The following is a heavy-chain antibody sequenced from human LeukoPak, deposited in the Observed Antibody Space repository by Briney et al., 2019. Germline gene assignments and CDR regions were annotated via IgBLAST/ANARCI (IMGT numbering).Heavy chain of an antibody. CDR1: GGSISSYY. Sequence: PSETLSLTCTGSGGSISSYYWSWIRQPPGKGLEWIGYIYYSGSTNYNPSLKSRVTISVDTSKNQFSLKLSSVTAADTAVYYCARDKFTYGYWGQGTLVTVSS. CDR2: IYYSGST. CDR3: ARDKFTYGY. V-gene: IGHV4-59*01. D-gene: IGHD4-17*01. J-gene: IGHJ4*02.